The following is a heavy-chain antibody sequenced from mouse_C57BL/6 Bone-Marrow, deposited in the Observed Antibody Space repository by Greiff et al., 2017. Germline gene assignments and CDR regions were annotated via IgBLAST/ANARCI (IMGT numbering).Heavy chain of an antibody. CDR2: IRNKANGYTT. CDR1: GFTFTDYY. Sequence: EVQRVESGGGLVQPGGSLSLSCAASGFTFTDYYMSWVRQPPGKGLEWLGFIRNKANGYTTEYSASVKGRFTISRENSQSILYLQMSALRAEESATYYYARWGGYWGQGTTLTVSS. V-gene: IGHV7-3*01. J-gene: IGHJ2*01. CDR3: ARWGGY.